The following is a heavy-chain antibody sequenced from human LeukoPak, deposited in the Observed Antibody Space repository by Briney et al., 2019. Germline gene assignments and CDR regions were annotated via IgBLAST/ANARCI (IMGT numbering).Heavy chain of an antibody. D-gene: IGHD6-13*01. Sequence: SETLSLTCTVSGGSISSSSYYWGWIRQPPGKGLEWIGSIYYSGNIYYNPSLKSRVTMSVDTSKNQFSLNLSSVTAADTAVYYCARRAAGAGDFDYWGQGTLVTVSS. CDR3: ARRAAGAGDFDY. J-gene: IGHJ4*02. CDR1: GGSISSSSYY. V-gene: IGHV4-39*01. CDR2: IYYSGNI.